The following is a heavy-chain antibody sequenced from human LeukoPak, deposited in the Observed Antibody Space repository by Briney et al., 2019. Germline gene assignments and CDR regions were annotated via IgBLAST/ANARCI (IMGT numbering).Heavy chain of an antibody. D-gene: IGHD1-26*01. CDR1: GSTFRTYG. CDR3: ARESPGATRDY. V-gene: IGHV3-48*04. J-gene: IGHJ4*02. Sequence: PGRSLRPSCAASGSTFRTYGMHWVRQAPGKGLEWVSYISSSGSTIYYADSVKGRFTISRDNAKNSLYLQMDSLRAEDTAVYYCARESPGATRDYWGQGTLVTVSS. CDR2: ISSSGSTI.